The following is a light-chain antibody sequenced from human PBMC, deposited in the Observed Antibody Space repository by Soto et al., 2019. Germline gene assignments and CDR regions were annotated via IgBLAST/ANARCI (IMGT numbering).Light chain of an antibody. J-gene: IGLJ1*01. V-gene: IGLV2-8*01. CDR1: SSDVGGYDY. CDR3: MAYAGRYREL. CDR2: EVM. Sequence: QSVLTQPPSASGSPGQSVTISCTGTSSDVGGYDYVSWYQQHPGKAPKLIIYEVMKRPSGVPDRFSGSKSGSTASLTVSGLQAEDEAEYYYMAYAGRYRELFGTGTKLTVL.